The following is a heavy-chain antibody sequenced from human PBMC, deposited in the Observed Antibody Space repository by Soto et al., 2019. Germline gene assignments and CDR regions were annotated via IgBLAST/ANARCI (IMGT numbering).Heavy chain of an antibody. CDR1: GLTFSSYA. Sequence: EVPLLESGGGLVQPGGSMRLSCAAPGLTFSSYAMSCVRQAPGEGLEWISAISGSGGGTHYSDSVKGRFTISRDNSNSTLYLQMNSLSAEDTAVYYCAKECYSGSYYTGYWGQGTLVAVSS. CDR3: AKECYSGSYYTGY. CDR2: ISGSGGGT. J-gene: IGHJ4*02. D-gene: IGHD3-10*01. V-gene: IGHV3-23*01.